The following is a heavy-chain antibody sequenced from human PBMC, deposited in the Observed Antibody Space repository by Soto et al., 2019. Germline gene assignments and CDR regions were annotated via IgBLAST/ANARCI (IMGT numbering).Heavy chain of an antibody. CDR1: GFTFSSYA. J-gene: IGHJ3*02. CDR3: AKDQGLGIPGGYDAFDI. CDR2: ISGGGGST. V-gene: IGHV3-23*01. Sequence: EVQLLESGGGLVQPGGSLRLSCAASGFTFSSYAMTWVRQAPGKGLEWVSAISGGGGSTYYADSVKGRFTISRNNSKNTLYLQMNNLRVEDTALYYCAKDQGLGIPGGYDAFDIWGQGTMVTVSS. D-gene: IGHD7-27*01.